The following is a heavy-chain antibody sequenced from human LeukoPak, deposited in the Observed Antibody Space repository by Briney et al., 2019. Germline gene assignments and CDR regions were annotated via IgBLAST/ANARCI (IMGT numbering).Heavy chain of an antibody. CDR3: ARHANIVATTRQYNWFDP. V-gene: IGHV4-34*01. D-gene: IGHD5-12*01. CDR2: INHSGST. J-gene: IGHJ5*02. Sequence: SETLSLTCAVYGGSFSGYYWSWLRQPPGKGLEWIGEINHSGSTNYNPSLKSRVTISVDTSKNQFSLKLSSVTAADTAVYYCARHANIVATTRQYNWFDPWGQGTLVTVSS. CDR1: GGSFSGYY.